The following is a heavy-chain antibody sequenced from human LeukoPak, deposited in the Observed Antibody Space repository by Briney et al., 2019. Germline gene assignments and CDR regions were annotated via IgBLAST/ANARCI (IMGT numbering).Heavy chain of an antibody. CDR3: AKPITVSGATDGFDI. Sequence: PGGSLRLSCAASGFTFSNCWMNWVRQAPGKGLEWVANIKQDGNEKYYVDSVKGRFTSSRDNAKNSLYLQMNSLRVEDTAVYYCAKPITVSGATDGFDIWGQGTMVTVSS. CDR2: IKQDGNEK. J-gene: IGHJ3*02. CDR1: GFTFSNCW. D-gene: IGHD3-3*01. V-gene: IGHV3-7*01.